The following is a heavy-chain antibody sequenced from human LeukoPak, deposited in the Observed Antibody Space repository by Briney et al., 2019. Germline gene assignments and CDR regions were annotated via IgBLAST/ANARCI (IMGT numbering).Heavy chain of an antibody. V-gene: IGHV3-7*01. J-gene: IGHJ4*02. CDR3: ARGLGGRRNPVDY. CDR2: IKQDGSEK. D-gene: IGHD3-3*01. CDR1: GFTFSTYR. Sequence: GGSLRLSCAASGFTFSTYRMSWVRQAPGKGLEWVANIKQDGSEKHYVDSVKGRFTISRDNAKNSLYLQMNSLRAEDTAVYYCARGLGGRRNPVDYWGQGTLVTVSS.